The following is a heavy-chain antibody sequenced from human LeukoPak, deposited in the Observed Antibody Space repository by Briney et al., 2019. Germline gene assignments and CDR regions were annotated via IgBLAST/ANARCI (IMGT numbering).Heavy chain of an antibody. D-gene: IGHD3-9*01. CDR2: INTNTGNP. J-gene: IGHJ4*02. V-gene: IGHV7-4-1*02. CDR3: ARDLHHYDILTGYYGGRFFDY. CDR1: GYTFTSYA. Sequence: ASVKVSCKASGYTFTSYAMDWVRQAPGQGLEWMGWINTNTGNPTYAQGFTGRFVFSLDTSVSTAYLQISSLKAEDTAVYYCARDLHHYDILTGYYGGRFFDYWGQGTLVTVSS.